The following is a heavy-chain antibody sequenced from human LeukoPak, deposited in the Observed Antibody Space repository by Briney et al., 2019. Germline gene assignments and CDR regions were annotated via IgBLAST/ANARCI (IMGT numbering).Heavy chain of an antibody. CDR1: GFTFSSYA. V-gene: IGHV3-23*01. CDR2: ISGSGGST. J-gene: IGHJ4*02. D-gene: IGHD6-19*01. Sequence: GGSLRLSCAASGFTFSSYAMRWVRQAPGKGLEWVSAISGSGGSTYYADSVKGRFTISRDNSKNTLYLQMNSLRAEDTAVYYCAKGDSGWFFDDQYYFDYWGQGTLVTVSS. CDR3: AKGDSGWFFDDQYYFDY.